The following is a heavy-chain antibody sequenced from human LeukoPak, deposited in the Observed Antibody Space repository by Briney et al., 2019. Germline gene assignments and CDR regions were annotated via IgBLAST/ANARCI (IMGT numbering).Heavy chain of an antibody. D-gene: IGHD1-26*01. Sequence: SETLSLTCAVSGGSISTSNYYWGWIRQPPGKALEWIGSIYYSGSTYYNPSLKSRVTMSVDTSKNQFSLKLSSVTAADTAVYYCAGHSDGARGAYFDYWGQATLVIVSS. CDR2: IYYSGST. J-gene: IGHJ4*02. V-gene: IGHV4-39*01. CDR3: AGHSDGARGAYFDY. CDR1: GGSISTSNYY.